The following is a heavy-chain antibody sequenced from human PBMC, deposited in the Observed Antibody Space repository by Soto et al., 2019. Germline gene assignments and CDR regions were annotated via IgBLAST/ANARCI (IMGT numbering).Heavy chain of an antibody. D-gene: IGHD5-12*01. V-gene: IGHV3-30*18. J-gene: IGHJ4*02. Sequence: PGGSLRRSCAASGFTFSSFGMHWVRQAPGKGLEWVAVASYDGSYKYYADSVKGRFTISRDNSKNTLYLQMNSLRAEDTAVYYCAKERSVVATTPDFDYWGQGTLVTVSS. CDR3: AKERSVVATTPDFDY. CDR2: ASYDGSYK. CDR1: GFTFSSFG.